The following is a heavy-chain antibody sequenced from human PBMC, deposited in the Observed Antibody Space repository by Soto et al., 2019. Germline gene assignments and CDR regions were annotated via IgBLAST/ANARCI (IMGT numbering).Heavy chain of an antibody. Sequence: EVQLLESGGGVVQPGGSLRLSCIASGFIFDDYAIHWVRQVPGKGLEWVSGIDWNRATTGYGDSVKGRFTLSRDNDRNSVLLQMDSLRPEHTALYYCVKDLGSRHYDFTNFHSWGQGTLVTVSS. CDR3: VKDLGSRHYDFTNFHS. CDR2: IDWNRATT. D-gene: IGHD3-3*01. J-gene: IGHJ4*02. V-gene: IGHV3-9*01. CDR1: GFIFDDYA.